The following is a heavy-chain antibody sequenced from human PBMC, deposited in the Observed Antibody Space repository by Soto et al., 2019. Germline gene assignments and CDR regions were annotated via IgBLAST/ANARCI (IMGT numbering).Heavy chain of an antibody. Sequence: ASVKVSCKASGYTFTSYDINWVRQATGQGLEWMGWMNPNSGNTGYAQKFQGRVTMTRNTSISTAYMELSSLRSEDTAVYYCARVLFGVVVPDYWGQGTLVTVSS. V-gene: IGHV1-8*01. CDR3: ARVLFGVVVPDY. CDR1: GYTFTSYD. CDR2: MNPNSGNT. J-gene: IGHJ4*02. D-gene: IGHD3-3*01.